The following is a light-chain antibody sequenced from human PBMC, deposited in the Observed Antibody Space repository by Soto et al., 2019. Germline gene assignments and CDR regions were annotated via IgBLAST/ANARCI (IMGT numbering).Light chain of an antibody. J-gene: IGKJ1*01. CDR1: QSISSW. Sequence: DIQMTQSPSTLSASVGDRVTITCRASQSISSWLAWYQQKPGKAPNLLIYKASSLETGVPSRFSGSGSGTEFTLTISSLQPDDFASYYCQQYGSSSPWTFGQGTKVEVK. CDR3: QQYGSSSPWT. CDR2: KAS. V-gene: IGKV1-5*03.